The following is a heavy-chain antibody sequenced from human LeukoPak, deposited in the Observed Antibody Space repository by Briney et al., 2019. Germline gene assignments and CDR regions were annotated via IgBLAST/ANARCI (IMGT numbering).Heavy chain of an antibody. D-gene: IGHD6-19*01. V-gene: IGHV1-2*02. CDR1: VYTFTVYY. CDR3: ARGIAVAGMSDVSQNDY. Sequence: ASVTVSFKASVYTFTVYYMHWVRQAPGQGREWVGWINPNSGGTNYAQKFQGRVTMTRDRSISTAYMELSRLRSDDTAVYYCARGIAVAGMSDVSQNDYWGQGTLVTVSS. J-gene: IGHJ4*02. CDR2: INPNSGGT.